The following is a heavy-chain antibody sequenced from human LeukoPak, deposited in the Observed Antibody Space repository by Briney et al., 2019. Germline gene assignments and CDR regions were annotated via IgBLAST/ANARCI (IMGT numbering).Heavy chain of an antibody. Sequence: ASVTVSCKASGYTFTGYYMHWVRQAPGQGLEWMGRINPNSGGTNYAQKFQGRVTMTRDTSISTAYMELSRLRSDDTAVYYCASTGGLTGFFYFDYWGQGTLVTVSS. J-gene: IGHJ4*02. CDR2: INPNSGGT. CDR3: ASTGGLTGFFYFDY. CDR1: GYTFTGYY. V-gene: IGHV1-2*06. D-gene: IGHD3-9*01.